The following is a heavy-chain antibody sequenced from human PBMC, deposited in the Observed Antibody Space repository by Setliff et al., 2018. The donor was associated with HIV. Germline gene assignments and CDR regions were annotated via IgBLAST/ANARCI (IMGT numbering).Heavy chain of an antibody. CDR2: INPNSGGT. CDR1: GYTFTGYY. D-gene: IGHD1-26*01. Sequence: ASVKVSCKASGYTFTGYYMHWVRQAPGQGLEWTGWINPNSGGTTYAQKFQGRVTMTRDTSISTAYMEVSRLRSDDTAVYYCARDEERRGPPGIWGQGTMVTVSS. CDR3: ARDEERRGPPGI. V-gene: IGHV1-2*02. J-gene: IGHJ3*02.